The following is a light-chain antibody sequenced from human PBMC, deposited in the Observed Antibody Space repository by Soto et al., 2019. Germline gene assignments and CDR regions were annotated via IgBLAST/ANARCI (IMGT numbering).Light chain of an antibody. CDR3: QQSYSPKYT. J-gene: IGKJ2*01. CDR2: AAS. CDR1: QSISSY. Sequence: DIPMTQSPSSLSASVGDRVTITCRASQSISSYLNWYQQKPGKAPKLLIYAASSLQSGVPSRFSGSGSGTDFTLTISSLQPEDFATYYCQQSYSPKYTFGQGTKLEIK. V-gene: IGKV1-39*01.